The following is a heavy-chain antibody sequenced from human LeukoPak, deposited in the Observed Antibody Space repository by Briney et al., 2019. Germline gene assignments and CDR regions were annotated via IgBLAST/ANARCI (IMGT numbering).Heavy chain of an antibody. CDR1: GWSFSGYY. V-gene: IGHV4-34*01. CDR3: ARGNSPWGWVYYYMDV. Sequence: SETLSLTCAVYGWSFSGYYWSWIRQPPGKGLEWIGEINHSGSTNYNPSLKSRVTISVDTSKNQFSLKLSSVTAADTAVYYCARGNSPWGWVYYYMDVWGKGATVTVSS. CDR2: INHSGST. J-gene: IGHJ6*03. D-gene: IGHD3-16*01.